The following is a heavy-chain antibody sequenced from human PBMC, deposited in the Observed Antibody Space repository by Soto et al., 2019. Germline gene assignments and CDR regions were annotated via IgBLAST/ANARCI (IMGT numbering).Heavy chain of an antibody. D-gene: IGHD3-3*01. CDR3: ARQDDFWSGPYYFDY. CDR1: GYSFTSYW. CDR2: IDPSDSYT. V-gene: IGHV5-10-1*01. J-gene: IGHJ4*02. Sequence: PGESLKISYKGSGYSFTSYWISWVRQMPGKGLEWMGRIDPSDSYTNYSPSFQGHVTISADKSISTAYLQWSSLKASDTAMYYCARQDDFWSGPYYFDYWGQGTLVTVSS.